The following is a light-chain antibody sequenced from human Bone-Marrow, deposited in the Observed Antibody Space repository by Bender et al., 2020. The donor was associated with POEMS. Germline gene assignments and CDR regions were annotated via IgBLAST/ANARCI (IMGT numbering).Light chain of an antibody. CDR2: SNN. CDR1: SSNFGNNA. CDR3: SSWDDSLNGWV. V-gene: IGLV1-44*01. Sequence: QSVLTQPPSASGTPGQSVTISCSGTSSNFGNNAANWYQHVPGTAPKLLIYSNNQRPSGVPDRCSASTSGTSASLAISGLHSDDDADYYCSSWDDSLNGWVFGGGTKLTVL. J-gene: IGLJ3*02.